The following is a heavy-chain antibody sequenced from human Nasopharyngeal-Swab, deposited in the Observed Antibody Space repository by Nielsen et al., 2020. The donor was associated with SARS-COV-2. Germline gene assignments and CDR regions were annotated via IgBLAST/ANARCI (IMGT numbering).Heavy chain of an antibody. V-gene: IGHV4-34*01. J-gene: IGHJ2*01. CDR2: INHGGGP. Sequence: SETLSLTCAVYGGSFSGYYWTWIRQSPEKGLEWIGEINHGGGPAYNPSLQSRATILVDMSKNQFSLSLNSVTAADTAVYYCARVKRVTMVRYFDLWGRGTLVTVSS. D-gene: IGHD3-10*01. CDR1: GGSFSGYY. CDR3: ARVKRVTMVRYFDL.